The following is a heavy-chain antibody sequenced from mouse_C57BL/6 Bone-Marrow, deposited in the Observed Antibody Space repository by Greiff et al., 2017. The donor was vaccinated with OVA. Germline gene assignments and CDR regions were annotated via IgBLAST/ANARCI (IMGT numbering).Heavy chain of an antibody. CDR3: AGDQNLLWYPYWYFDV. CDR1: GFTFSSYA. V-gene: IGHV5-4*01. CDR2: ISDGGSYT. J-gene: IGHJ1*03. Sequence: EVKLVESGGGLVKPGGSLKLSCAASGFTFSSYAMSWVRQTPEKRLEWVATISDGGSYTYYPDNVKGRFTISRDNATNNLYLQMSHLKSEDTAMYYCAGDQNLLWYPYWYFDVWGTGTTVTVSS. D-gene: IGHD2-1*01.